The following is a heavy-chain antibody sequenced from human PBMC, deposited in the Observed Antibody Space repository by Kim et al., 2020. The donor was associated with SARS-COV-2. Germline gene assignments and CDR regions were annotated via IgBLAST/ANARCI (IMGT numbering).Heavy chain of an antibody. D-gene: IGHD5-12*01. CDR2: INHSGST. CDR3: ARRNSGYDFDAFDI. J-gene: IGHJ3*02. V-gene: IGHV4-34*01. Sequence: SETLSLTCAVYGGSFSGYYWSWIRQPPGKGLEWIGEINHSGSTNYNPSLKSRVTISVDTSKNQFSLKLSSVTAADTAVYYCARRNSGYDFDAFDIWGQGTMVTVSS. CDR1: GGSFSGYY.